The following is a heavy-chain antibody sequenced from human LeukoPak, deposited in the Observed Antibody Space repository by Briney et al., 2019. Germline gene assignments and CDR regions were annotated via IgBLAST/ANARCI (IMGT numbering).Heavy chain of an antibody. J-gene: IGHJ4*02. CDR2: INHSGST. CDR3: ARGPVPDYYDSSGGDY. CDR1: GGSFSGYY. Sequence: ASETLSLTCAVYGGSFSGYYWSWIRQPPGKGLEWIGEINHSGSTNYNPSLKSRVTISVDTSKNQFSLKLSSVTAADTAVYYCARGPVPDYYDSSGGDYWGQGTLVTVSS. V-gene: IGHV4-34*01. D-gene: IGHD3-22*01.